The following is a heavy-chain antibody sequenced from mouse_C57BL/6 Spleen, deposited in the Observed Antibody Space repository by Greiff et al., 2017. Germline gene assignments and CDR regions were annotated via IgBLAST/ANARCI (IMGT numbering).Heavy chain of an antibody. V-gene: IGHV1-53*01. J-gene: IGHJ1*03. D-gene: IGHD1-1*01. CDR2: INPSNGGT. CDR1: GYTFTSYW. CDR3: ARTPPYYGSLWYFDV. Sequence: QVQLKQPGTELVKPGASVKLSCKASGYTFTSYWMHWVKQRPGQGLEWIGNINPSNGGTNYNEKFKSKATLTVDKSSSTAYMQLSSLTSEDSAVYYCARTPPYYGSLWYFDVWGTGTTVTVSS.